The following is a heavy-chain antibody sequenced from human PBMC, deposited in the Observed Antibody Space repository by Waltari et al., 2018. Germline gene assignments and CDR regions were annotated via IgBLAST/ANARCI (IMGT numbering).Heavy chain of an antibody. CDR3: ARGRMVRGLDV. CDR2: INHSGST. V-gene: IGHV4-34*01. Sequence: QVQLQQWGAGLLKPSETLSLTCAVYGGSFSGYYWSWIRQPPGKGLEWIGEINHSGSTNYNPSLKSRVTISVDTSKNQFSLKLSTVTAADTAVYYCARGRMVRGLDVWGQGTTVTVSS. D-gene: IGHD3-10*01. CDR1: GGSFSGYY. J-gene: IGHJ6*02.